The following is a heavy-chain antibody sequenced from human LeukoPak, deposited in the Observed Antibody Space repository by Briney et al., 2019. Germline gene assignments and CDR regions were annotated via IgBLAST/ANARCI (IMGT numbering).Heavy chain of an antibody. CDR1: GFPFSDFS. J-gene: IGHJ5*02. CDR3: AKNVAAAGIRWFDP. V-gene: IGHV3-23*01. D-gene: IGHD6-13*01. Sequence: GGSLRLSCATSGFPFSDFSMSWVRQAPGKGLEWISTTNSGGTSTYYAESVKGRFTISRDNSKNTLYLQMNSLRAEDTAVYYCAKNVAAAGIRWFDPWGQGTLVTVSS. CDR2: TNSGGTST.